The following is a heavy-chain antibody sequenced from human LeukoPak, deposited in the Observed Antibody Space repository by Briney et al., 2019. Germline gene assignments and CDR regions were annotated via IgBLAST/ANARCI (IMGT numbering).Heavy chain of an antibody. CDR1: GGTFSSYA. D-gene: IGHD3-10*01. V-gene: IGHV1-69*04. J-gene: IGHJ4*02. CDR2: IIPILGIA. CDR3: ARSRGGXXXXXAPPYYFDY. Sequence: SVKVSCKASGGTFSSYAISWVRQAPGQGLEWMGRIIPILGIANYAQKFQGRVTITADKSTSTAYMELSSLRSEDTAVYYCARSRGGXXXXXAPPYYFDYWGQGTLVTVS.